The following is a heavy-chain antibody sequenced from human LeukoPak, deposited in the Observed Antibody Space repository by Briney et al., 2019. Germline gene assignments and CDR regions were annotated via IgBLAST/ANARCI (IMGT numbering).Heavy chain of an antibody. Sequence: ASVKVSCKASGYTFTVYYMHWVRQAPGQGLEWMGWINPNSGGTNYAQKFQGRVTMTRDTSISTAYMELSRLRSDDTAVYYCARDLVGYCSSTSCFDLGYWGQGTLATVSS. J-gene: IGHJ4*02. CDR1: GYTFTVYY. CDR3: ARDLVGYCSSTSCFDLGY. D-gene: IGHD2-2*01. CDR2: INPNSGGT. V-gene: IGHV1-2*02.